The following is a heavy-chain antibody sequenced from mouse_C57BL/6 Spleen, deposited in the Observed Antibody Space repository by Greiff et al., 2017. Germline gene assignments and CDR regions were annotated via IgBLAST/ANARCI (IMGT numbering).Heavy chain of an antibody. Sequence: QVQLQQPGAELVRPGSSVKLSCKASGYTFTSYWMHWVKQRPIQGLEWIGNVDPSDSETHYNQKFKDKATLTVDKSSSTAYMQLSSLTSEDSAVYYCARWDTTVAPYFDYWGQGTTRTVSS. CDR3: ARWDTTVAPYFDY. V-gene: IGHV1-52*01. CDR2: VDPSDSET. D-gene: IGHD1-1*01. J-gene: IGHJ2*01. CDR1: GYTFTSYW.